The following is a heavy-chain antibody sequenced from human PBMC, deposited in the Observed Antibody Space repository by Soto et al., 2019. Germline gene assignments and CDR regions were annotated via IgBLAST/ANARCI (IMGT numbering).Heavy chain of an antibody. Sequence: GVSLRLSCAASGFTFSDYYMSWIRQAPGKGLEWVSYISSSGSTIYYADSVKGRFTISRDNAKNSLYLQMNSLRAEDTAVYYCARGGMYNWNVGYYYYYMDVWGKGTTVTVSS. D-gene: IGHD1-1*01. CDR1: GFTFSDYY. CDR3: ARGGMYNWNVGYYYYYMDV. CDR2: ISSSGSTI. J-gene: IGHJ6*03. V-gene: IGHV3-11*01.